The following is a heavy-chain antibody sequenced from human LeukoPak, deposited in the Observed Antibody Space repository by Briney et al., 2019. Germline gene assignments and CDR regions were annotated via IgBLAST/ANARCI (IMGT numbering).Heavy chain of an antibody. CDR2: ISAYNGNT. D-gene: IGHD1-26*01. CDR3: ARDQGVVGATDGPGY. J-gene: IGHJ4*02. CDR1: GYTFTSYG. Sequence: VASVKVSCKASGYTFTSYGISWVRQAPGQGLEWMGWISAYNGNTNYAQKLQGRVTMTTDTSTSTAYMELRSLRSDDTAVYYCARDQGVVGATDGPGYWGQGTLVTVSS. V-gene: IGHV1-18*01.